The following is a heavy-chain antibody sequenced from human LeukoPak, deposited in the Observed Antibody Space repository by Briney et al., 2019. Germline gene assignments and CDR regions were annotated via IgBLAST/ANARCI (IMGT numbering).Heavy chain of an antibody. J-gene: IGHJ4*02. D-gene: IGHD3-22*01. CDR2: TYYRSKWYN. CDR1: GDSVSINSAA. CDR3: ARGLTYYYDSSGSIGGFDY. Sequence: SQTLSLTCAISGDSVSINSAAWNWITQSPSRGLEWLGRTYYRSKWYNDYAVSVKSRITINPDTSKNQFSLQLNSVTPEDTAVYYCARGLTYYYDSSGSIGGFDYWGQGTLVTVSS. V-gene: IGHV6-1*01.